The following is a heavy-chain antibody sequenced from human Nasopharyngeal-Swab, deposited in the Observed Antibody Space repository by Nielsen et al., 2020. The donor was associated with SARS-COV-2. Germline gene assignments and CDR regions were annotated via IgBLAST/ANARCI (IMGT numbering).Heavy chain of an antibody. D-gene: IGHD5-12*01. CDR1: GFTFSNFA. CDR2: ISGDSDST. J-gene: IGHJ6*02. CDR3: AKDRDSGDDSEDYYHYYGMDV. V-gene: IGHV3-23*01. Sequence: GESLKISCAASGFTFSNFAMSWVRHAPGKGLEWVSVISGDSDSTYYTDSVRGRFTISRDNSKNTLNLQMNNLRAEDTAIYYCAKDRDSGDDSEDYYHYYGMDVWGQGTTVTVFS.